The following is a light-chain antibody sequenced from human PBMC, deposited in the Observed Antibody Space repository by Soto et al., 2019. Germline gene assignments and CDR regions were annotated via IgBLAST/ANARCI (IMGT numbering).Light chain of an antibody. CDR3: HQRQSWPRT. CDR2: QTS. CDR1: QYINTR. J-gene: IGKJ1*01. Sequence: EIELTQSPATLSLSPGDRVTLSCRASQYINTRLAWYQHRPGQAPRLLIYQTSISAAGIPARFSASGSGTFFSLTISDVQPEDCGLYYCHQRQSWPRTFGQGTKVDIK. V-gene: IGKV3-11*01.